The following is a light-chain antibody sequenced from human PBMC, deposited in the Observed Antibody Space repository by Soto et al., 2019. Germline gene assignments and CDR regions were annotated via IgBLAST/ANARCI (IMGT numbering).Light chain of an antibody. J-gene: IGKJ5*01. Sequence: IQMTQSPSSLSASVGDIVTITCQASQNINNYLNWYQQKPGRAPKLLIYDASNLEAGVPSRFRGSGSGTDFTFTISRLQPEDIATYYCHQYENLPTFGQGTRLAI. CDR2: DAS. V-gene: IGKV1-33*01. CDR3: HQYENLPT. CDR1: QNINNY.